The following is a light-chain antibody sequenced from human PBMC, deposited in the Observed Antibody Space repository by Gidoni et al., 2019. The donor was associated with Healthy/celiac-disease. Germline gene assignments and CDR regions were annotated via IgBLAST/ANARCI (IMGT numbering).Light chain of an antibody. V-gene: IGLV2-14*01. CDR2: DVS. CDR3: SSYTSSSPLYV. J-gene: IGLJ1*01. CDR1: SSDVGGYNY. Sequence: QSALTQPAAVSGSPGQSITISCTGTSSDVGGYNYVSWYQQHPGKAPKLMIYDVSNRPSGVSNRFSCSTSGNTASLTISGLQAEDEADYYCSSYTSSSPLYVFGTGTKVTVL.